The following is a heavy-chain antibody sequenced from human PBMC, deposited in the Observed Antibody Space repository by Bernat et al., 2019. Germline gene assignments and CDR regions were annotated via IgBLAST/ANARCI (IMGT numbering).Heavy chain of an antibody. D-gene: IGHD4-17*01. J-gene: IGHJ6*03. Sequence: QVQLVESGGGVVQPGRSLRLSCAASGFTFSSYGMHWVRQAPGKGLEWVAVISYDGSNKYYADSVKGRFTISRDNSKNTLYLQMNSLRSDDTAVYYCARGHDYGDYVGLGRYYYYMDVWGKGTTVTVSS. CDR1: GFTFSSYG. CDR3: ARGHDYGDYVGLGRYYYYMDV. V-gene: IGHV3-30*03. CDR2: ISYDGSNK.